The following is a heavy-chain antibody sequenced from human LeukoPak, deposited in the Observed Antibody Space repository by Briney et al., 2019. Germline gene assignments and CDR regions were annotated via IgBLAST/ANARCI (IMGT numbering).Heavy chain of an antibody. Sequence: GGSLRLSCAASGFTFSSYGMSWVRQAPGKGLEWVSAISGSGGSTYYADSVKGRFTISRDNAKNSLYLQMNSLRAEDTAVYYCARDYITIFGVVTSYYFDYWGQGTLVTVSS. CDR1: GFTFSSYG. CDR2: ISGSGGST. CDR3: ARDYITIFGVVTSYYFDY. V-gene: IGHV3-23*01. J-gene: IGHJ4*02. D-gene: IGHD3-3*01.